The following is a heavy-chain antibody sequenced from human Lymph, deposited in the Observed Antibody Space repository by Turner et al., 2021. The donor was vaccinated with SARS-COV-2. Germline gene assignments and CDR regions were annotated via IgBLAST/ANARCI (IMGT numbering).Heavy chain of an antibody. D-gene: IGHD6-19*01. CDR1: GYTLTELS. Sequence: QVQLVPSGAEVKKPGAAVKVSCKVSGYTLTELSMHWVRQAPGKGLEWMGGFDPEDGATIYAQKCQGRVTMTEDTSIDTVYMELSTLRSEDTAVYYCATDRKKWLVQTGDGMDVWGQGTTVTVSS. V-gene: IGHV1-24*01. J-gene: IGHJ6*02. CDR2: FDPEDGAT. CDR3: ATDRKKWLVQTGDGMDV.